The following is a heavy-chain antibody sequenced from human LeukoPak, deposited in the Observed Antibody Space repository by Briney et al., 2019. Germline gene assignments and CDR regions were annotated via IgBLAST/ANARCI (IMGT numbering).Heavy chain of an antibody. CDR3: ARLDCSGVVGCYNH. Sequence: PSETLSLTCSVSGDSVTAYYWNWIRQATGKGLEWIGYVSHDGTTNYTPSLRSRVVMSVDTANNTISLSLTSVTAADAGVYYCARLDCSGVVGCYNHWGRGTPVTVS. J-gene: IGHJ5*02. CDR2: VSHDGTT. D-gene: IGHD2-8*02. V-gene: IGHV4-59*08. CDR1: GDSVTAYY.